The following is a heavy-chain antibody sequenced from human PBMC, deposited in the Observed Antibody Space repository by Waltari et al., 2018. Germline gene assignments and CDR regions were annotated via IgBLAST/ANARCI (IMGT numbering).Heavy chain of an antibody. J-gene: IGHJ5*02. D-gene: IGHD7-27*01. CDR3: ARGGWGFYLDL. Sequence: EVQLMESGGGLVKPGGSLRLYCAASGFPFSTYNMNWVRQAPGKGLEWVSSVSSNGAYIHYGDSVKGRFTISRDNAKTSLYLQMNGLRDEDTAVYYCARGGWGFYLDLWGQGALVTVSS. CDR1: GFPFSTYN. CDR2: VSSNGAYI. V-gene: IGHV3-21*01.